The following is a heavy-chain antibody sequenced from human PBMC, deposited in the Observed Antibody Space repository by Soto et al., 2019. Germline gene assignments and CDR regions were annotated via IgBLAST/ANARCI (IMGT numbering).Heavy chain of an antibody. CDR3: ARNLFSGYEVPTPLRFPFGY. CDR2: IYYSGST. V-gene: IGHV4-31*03. CDR1: GGSISTGGYY. Sequence: SETLSLTCTVSGGSISTGGYYWSWIRQHPGKGLEWIGYIYYSGSTYYNPSLKSRVTISLDTSENQFSLRLSSVTAADMAVYYCARNLFSGYEVPTPLRFPFGYWGQGTLVTVSS. D-gene: IGHD5-12*01. J-gene: IGHJ4*02.